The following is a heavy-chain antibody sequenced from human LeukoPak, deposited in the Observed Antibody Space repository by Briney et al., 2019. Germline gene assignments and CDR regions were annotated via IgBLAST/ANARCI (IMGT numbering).Heavy chain of an antibody. CDR1: GYTFTGYY. Sequence: ASVKVSCKASGYTFTGYYMHWVRQAPGQGLEWMGWINPNSGGTNYAQKFQGRVTMTRDTSISTAYMELSSLRSDDTAVYHCARDFIFYEILTGYYNLYYFDYWGQGTLVTVSS. CDR2: INPNSGGT. V-gene: IGHV1-2*02. CDR3: ARDFIFYEILTGYYNLYYFDY. J-gene: IGHJ4*02. D-gene: IGHD3-9*01.